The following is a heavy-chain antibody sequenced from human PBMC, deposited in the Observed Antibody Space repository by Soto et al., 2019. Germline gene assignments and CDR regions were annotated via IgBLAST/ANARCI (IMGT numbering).Heavy chain of an antibody. Sequence: EVQLVESGGGLVQPGGSLRLSCAASGFTVSSNYMSWVRQAPGKGLEWVSVIYSGGSTYYADSVKGRFTISRHNSKNTLYLQMNSLSAEDTAVYYCARGIAAAGTDYFQHWGQGTLVTVSS. CDR1: GFTVSSNY. CDR2: IYSGGST. V-gene: IGHV3-53*04. J-gene: IGHJ1*01. D-gene: IGHD6-13*01. CDR3: ARGIAAAGTDYFQH.